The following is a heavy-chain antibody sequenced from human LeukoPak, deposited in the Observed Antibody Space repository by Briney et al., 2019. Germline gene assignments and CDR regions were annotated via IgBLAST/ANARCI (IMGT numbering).Heavy chain of an antibody. D-gene: IGHD5-12*01. V-gene: IGHV3-23*01. CDR1: GFTFSSNA. CDR2: ISGSAGET. Sequence: GGSLRLSCAASGFTFSSNAMNWVRQAPGKGLEWVSTISGSAGETYYADSLKGRFTISRDNSKNTLYLQMNNLRAEDTAVYYCAKDPTYYSGSYFDPWGQGTLVTVSS. J-gene: IGHJ4*02. CDR3: AKDPTYYSGSYFDP.